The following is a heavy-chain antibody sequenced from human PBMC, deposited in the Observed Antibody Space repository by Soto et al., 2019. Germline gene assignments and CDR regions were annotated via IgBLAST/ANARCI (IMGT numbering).Heavy chain of an antibody. Sequence: SQTLSLTCAISGDSVSSNSAAWNWNRQSPSRGLEWLGRTYYRSKRYNDYAVSVKSRITINPDLSKNQFSLLLNSVTPEDTAVYYFARVLRRAAAGPYNWFDPWGQGTLVTVSS. CDR2: TYYRSKRYN. D-gene: IGHD6-13*01. CDR1: GDSVSSNSAA. CDR3: ARVLRRAAAGPYNWFDP. J-gene: IGHJ5*02. V-gene: IGHV6-1*01.